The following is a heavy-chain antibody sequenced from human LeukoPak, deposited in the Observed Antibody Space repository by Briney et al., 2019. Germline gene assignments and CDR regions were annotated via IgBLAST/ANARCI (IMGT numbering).Heavy chain of an antibody. CDR3: ARGARYSYGYCAFDI. Sequence: SSETLSLTCAVYGGSFSGSYWSWIRQPPGKGLEWIGEINHSGSTNYNPSLKSRVTISVDTSKNQFSLKLSSVTAADTAVYYCARGARYSYGYCAFDIWGQGTMVTVSS. CDR2: INHSGST. CDR1: GGSFSGSY. J-gene: IGHJ3*02. D-gene: IGHD5-18*01. V-gene: IGHV4-34*01.